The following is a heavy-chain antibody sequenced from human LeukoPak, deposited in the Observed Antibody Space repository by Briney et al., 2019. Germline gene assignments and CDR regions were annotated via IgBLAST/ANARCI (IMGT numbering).Heavy chain of an antibody. CDR3: ARPRGALRDYYDSSGYYPLAY. CDR2: MYYSGRA. V-gene: IGHV4-59*01. Sequence: SETLSLTCTVSGGSISSYYWSWIRQPPGKGLEWIGYMYYSGRANYNPSLKRRVTISVDMSKNQFSLKLSSVTAADTAVYYCARPRGALRDYYDSSGYYPLAYWGQGTLVTVSS. J-gene: IGHJ4*02. D-gene: IGHD3-22*01. CDR1: GGSISSYY.